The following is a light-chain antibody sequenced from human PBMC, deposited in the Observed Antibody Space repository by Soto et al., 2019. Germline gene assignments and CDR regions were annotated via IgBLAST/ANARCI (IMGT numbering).Light chain of an antibody. CDR1: SSDVGSYNL. Sequence: QSALTQPASVSGSRGQSITISCTGTSSDVGSYNLVSWYQQHPGKAPKLMIYEGSKRPSGVSNRFSGSKSGNTASLTISGLQAEDEADYYCCSYAGSSTSVVFGGGTKVTVL. V-gene: IGLV2-23*01. CDR2: EGS. CDR3: CSYAGSSTSVV. J-gene: IGLJ2*01.